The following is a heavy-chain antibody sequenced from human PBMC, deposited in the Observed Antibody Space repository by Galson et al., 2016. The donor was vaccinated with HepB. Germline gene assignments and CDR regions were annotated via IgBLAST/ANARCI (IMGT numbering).Heavy chain of an antibody. V-gene: IGHV1-18*01. D-gene: IGHD3-3*01. CDR2: TNFHNGKT. CDR1: GNSFTIYG. J-gene: IGHJ6*02. Sequence: SVKVSCKGYGNSFTIYGISWVRQAPGQGFEWMGWTNFHNGKTKYAQKFQCRATITADESTSTAYMELSSLRSEDTAVYYCATGLGTIFGVVITDYYYYGMDVWGQGTTVTVAS. CDR3: ATGLGTIFGVVITDYYYYGMDV.